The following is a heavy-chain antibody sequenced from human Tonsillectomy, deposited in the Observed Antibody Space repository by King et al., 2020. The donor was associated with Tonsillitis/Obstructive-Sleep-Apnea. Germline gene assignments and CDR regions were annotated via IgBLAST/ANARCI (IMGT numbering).Heavy chain of an antibody. Sequence: VQLVESGAEVKKPGSSVKVSCKASRGTFSSYAFSWVRQAPGQGLEWMGAIIPIFDTTHYAQKFQGKVTITADESTSTAYMELSSLRSEDTAVYYCARVPFRPTRLYYNSYNMDVWGQGTTVTVSS. CDR2: IIPIFDTT. CDR1: RGTFSSYA. CDR3: ARVPFRPTRLYYNSYNMDV. J-gene: IGHJ6*02. V-gene: IGHV1-69*01.